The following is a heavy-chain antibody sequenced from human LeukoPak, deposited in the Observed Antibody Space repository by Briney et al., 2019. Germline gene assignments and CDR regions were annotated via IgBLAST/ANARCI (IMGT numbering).Heavy chain of an antibody. CDR3: AKDGGDYFDY. CDR1: GFTFTGYA. J-gene: IGHJ4*02. V-gene: IGHV3-23*01. Sequence: GGSLRLSCAASGFTFTGYAMSWVRQAPGKGLEWVSVISGSGGSTYYADSVKGRFTISRDNSKNTLYLQMNSLRAEDTAVYYCAKDGGDYFDYWGQGTLVTVSS. CDR2: ISGSGGST. D-gene: IGHD4-17*01.